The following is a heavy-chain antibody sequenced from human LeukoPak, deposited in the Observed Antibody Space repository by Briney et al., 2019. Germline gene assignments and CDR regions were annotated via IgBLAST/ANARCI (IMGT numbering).Heavy chain of an antibody. D-gene: IGHD1-26*01. V-gene: IGHV3-23*01. Sequence: GGSLRLSCAASGFTYSSYAMRWVRHAPGKGLEWVSAISGSGGSTYYADSVKGRFTISRDNYKNTLYLQMNSLRAEDTAVYYCAKDDHVGAPFDYWGQGTLVTVSS. J-gene: IGHJ4*02. CDR3: AKDDHVGAPFDY. CDR2: ISGSGGST. CDR1: GFTYSSYA.